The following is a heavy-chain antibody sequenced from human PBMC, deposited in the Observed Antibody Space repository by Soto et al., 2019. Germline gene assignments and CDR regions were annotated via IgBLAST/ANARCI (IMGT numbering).Heavy chain of an antibody. J-gene: IGHJ5*02. CDR1: GASVAGGSYY. V-gene: IGHV4-30-4*01. Sequence: SETLSLTCSVSGASVAGGSYYWRWVRPPPGKGLEWIGYIPSRGRPFYNPSLTSRGTISADTSKNQLSLQLTSVTATDTAVYYCARDTYSGYDFGLWGQGTLVTVA. D-gene: IGHD5-12*01. CDR2: IPSRGRP. CDR3: ARDTYSGYDFGL.